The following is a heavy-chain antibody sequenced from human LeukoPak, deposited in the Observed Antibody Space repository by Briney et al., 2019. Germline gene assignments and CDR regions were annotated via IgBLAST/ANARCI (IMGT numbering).Heavy chain of an antibody. CDR3: ARGSSWFGVFDY. CDR1: GFTFSSYE. CDR2: ISSSGSTI. V-gene: IGHV3-48*03. D-gene: IGHD3-10*01. Sequence: GGSLRLSCAASGFTFSSYEMNWVRQAPGKGLEWVSYISSSGSTIYYADSVKGRFTISRDNAKNSVYLQMNSLRAEDTAVYYCARGSSWFGVFDYWGQGTLVTVSS. J-gene: IGHJ4*02.